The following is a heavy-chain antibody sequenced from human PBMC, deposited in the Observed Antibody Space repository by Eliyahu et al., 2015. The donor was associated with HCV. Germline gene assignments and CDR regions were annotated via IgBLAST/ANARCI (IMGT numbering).Heavy chain of an antibody. CDR3: AKGDNIGS. Sequence: EVQLLESGGDLVEPGESLRLSCVASGFTFSSHAMTWVRQAPGKGLEWVSGVTGAGYSTYYADSVKGRFTISRDNSKNTLYLQMNSLRAEDTAVYYCAKGDNIGSWGQGTLVTVSS. CDR1: GFTFSSHA. J-gene: IGHJ4*02. D-gene: IGHD2-15*01. CDR2: VTGAGYST. V-gene: IGHV3-23*01.